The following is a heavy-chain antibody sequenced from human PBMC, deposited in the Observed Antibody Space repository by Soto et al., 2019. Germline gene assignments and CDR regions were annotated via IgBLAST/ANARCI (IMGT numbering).Heavy chain of an antibody. D-gene: IGHD3-3*01. Sequence: QITLNESGHTVVRPTEPLTLTCRFSGFSLTTSGVGVGWIRQSPGKAPEWLALIYWDDDKRYSASLKSRLTITNDTSKNQVVLTVSDLDPTDTATYYCAHRVLRTVFGLVTTTAIYFDFWGQGTPVAVSS. V-gene: IGHV2-5*02. CDR3: AHRVLRTVFGLVTTTAIYFDF. CDR1: GFSLTTSGVG. J-gene: IGHJ4*02. CDR2: IYWDDDK.